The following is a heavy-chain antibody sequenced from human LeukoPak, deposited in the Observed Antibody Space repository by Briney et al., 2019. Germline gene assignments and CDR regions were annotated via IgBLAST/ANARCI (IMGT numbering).Heavy chain of an antibody. CDR2: IYNDGST. D-gene: IGHD3-16*01. CDR3: ARVDYMWIDP. Sequence: SETLSLTCSVSGGSVTNGNYYWSWIRQPPGKGLEWIGYIYNDGSTNYNTSLESQVTILVDTSKNQFSLNLKSVTAADTAVYYCARVDYMWIDPWGQGTLVTVSS. J-gene: IGHJ5*02. CDR1: GGSVTNGNYY. V-gene: IGHV4-61*01.